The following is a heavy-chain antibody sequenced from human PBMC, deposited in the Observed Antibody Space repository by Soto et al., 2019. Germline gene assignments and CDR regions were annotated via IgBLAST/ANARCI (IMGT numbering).Heavy chain of an antibody. CDR3: ARQEFPCMDV. CDR2: IYYSGST. Sequence: SETLSLTCTVSGGSISSSSYYWGWIRQPPGKGLEWIGSIYYSGSTYYNPSLKSRVTISVDTSKNQFSLKLSSVTAADTAVYYCARQEFPCMDVWGQGTTVTVSS. V-gene: IGHV4-39*01. D-gene: IGHD2-21*01. J-gene: IGHJ6*02. CDR1: GGSISSSSYY.